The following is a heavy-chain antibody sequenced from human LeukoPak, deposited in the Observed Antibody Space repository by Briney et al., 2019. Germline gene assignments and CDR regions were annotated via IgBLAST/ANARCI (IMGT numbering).Heavy chain of an antibody. D-gene: IGHD3-3*01. CDR1: GLSSTIYW. J-gene: IGHJ4*02. Sequence: GGSLRLSCAVSGLSSTIYWMHWVRQVPGKGLVWVSRIKLDENTAYYADFVKGRFTISRDDAKTTVYLQMNSLRAEDSAVYYCARDRPFWNWGQGTLVTVSS. CDR3: ARDRPFWN. CDR2: IKLDENTA. V-gene: IGHV3-74*01.